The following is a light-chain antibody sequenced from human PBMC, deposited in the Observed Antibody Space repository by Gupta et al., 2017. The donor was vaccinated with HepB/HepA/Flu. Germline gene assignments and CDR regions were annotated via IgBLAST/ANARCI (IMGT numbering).Light chain of an antibody. CDR2: EVT. CDR1: SSDVGGYKY. J-gene: IGLJ3*02. Sequence: QSALTQPPSASGSPGQSVTIFRTGTSSDVGGYKYVSWYQQHPGKAPKLIIYEVTKRPSGVPDRFSGSKSGNTASLTVSGLQAEDEADYYCGSYGGSNNMVFGGGTKLTVL. CDR3: GSYGGSNNMV. V-gene: IGLV2-8*01.